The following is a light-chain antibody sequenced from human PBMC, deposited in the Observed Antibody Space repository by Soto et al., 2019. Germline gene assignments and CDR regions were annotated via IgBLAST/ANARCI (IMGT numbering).Light chain of an antibody. CDR2: GAS. J-gene: IGKJ4*01. CDR1: QGISND. V-gene: IGKV1-33*01. Sequence: DIQVTQSPPSLSASVGDRVTISCQASQGISNDLTWYQQKPGKAPKLLIYGASDLERGVPPRFSGSGSRTDFTLTISNLQPEDVATYYCQQYHSLPQITFGGGTKVDI. CDR3: QQYHSLPQIT.